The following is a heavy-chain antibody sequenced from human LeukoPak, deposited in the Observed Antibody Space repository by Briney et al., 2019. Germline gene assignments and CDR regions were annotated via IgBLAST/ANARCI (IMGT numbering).Heavy chain of an antibody. CDR2: IYPXXSDA. CDR1: GYSFTTYW. CDR3: ARQGRIVVVTTTHDAFDI. V-gene: IGHV5-51*01. Sequence: GESLKISCTGFGYSFTTYWIGWVRQMPGKGLEWMGIIYPXXSDARYSPSFQGQVTISVDKSISTAYLQWSSLKASDTAMYYCARQGRIVVVTTTHDAFDIWGQGTMVTVSS. J-gene: IGHJ3*02. D-gene: IGHD2-21*02.